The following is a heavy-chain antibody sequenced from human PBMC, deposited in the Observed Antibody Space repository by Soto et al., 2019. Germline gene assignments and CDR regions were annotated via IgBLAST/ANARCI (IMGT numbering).Heavy chain of an antibody. CDR1: GYTFTNYG. CDR2: ISAYNDNT. V-gene: IGHV1-18*01. Sequence: QVRLVQSGAEVKKPGASVKVSCKASGYTFTNYGISWVRQAPGQGLEWMGWISAYNDNTNSAQNFQGRVTMTTDPSTSTAYMELRSLRSDDTALYYCARGDSGSYYVNAFDFWGQGTMVTVSS. CDR3: ARGDSGSYYVNAFDF. J-gene: IGHJ3*01. D-gene: IGHD1-26*01.